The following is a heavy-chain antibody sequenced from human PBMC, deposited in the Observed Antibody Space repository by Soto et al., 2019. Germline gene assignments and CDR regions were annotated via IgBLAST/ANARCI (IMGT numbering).Heavy chain of an antibody. CDR2: ISGSGGST. CDR1: GFTFSSYA. V-gene: IGHV3-23*01. CDR3: AKPGYCSSTSCYASYYYYYGMDV. J-gene: IGHJ6*02. Sequence: GGSLRLSCAASGFTFSSYAMSWVRQAPGKGLEWVSAISGSGGSTYYADSVKGRFTISRDNSKNTLYLQMNSLRAEDTAVYYCAKPGYCSSTSCYASYYYYYGMDVWGQGTTVTVSS. D-gene: IGHD2-2*01.